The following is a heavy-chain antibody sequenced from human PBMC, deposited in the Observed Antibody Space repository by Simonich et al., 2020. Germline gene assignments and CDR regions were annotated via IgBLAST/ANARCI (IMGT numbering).Heavy chain of an antibody. CDR2: ISSSSGTR. Sequence: EVQLVESGGGLVQPGGSLRLSCAASGFNFSSYSMNWVRQAPGKGLEWVSYISSSSGTRYYADSVKGRFTISRDNAKNSLYLQMNSLRAEDTAVYYCARDSSYYAFDIWGQGTMVTVSS. J-gene: IGHJ3*02. V-gene: IGHV3-48*01. D-gene: IGHD5-12*01. CDR3: ARDSSYYAFDI. CDR1: GFNFSSYS.